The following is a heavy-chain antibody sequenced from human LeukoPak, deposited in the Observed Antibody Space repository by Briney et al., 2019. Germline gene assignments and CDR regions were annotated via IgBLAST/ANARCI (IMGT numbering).Heavy chain of an antibody. J-gene: IGHJ4*02. CDR3: ARDRLTSGSYFFDY. CDR1: GFTFGAYW. Sequence: GGSLRLSCAASGFTFGAYWMTWVRQAPGKGLEWVANIKQDGNEKYYVDFVKGRFAISRDNAKNSLYLDMNSLRAEDTAVYYCARDRLTSGSYFFDYWGQGTLVTVSS. CDR2: IKQDGNEK. V-gene: IGHV3-7*01. D-gene: IGHD1-26*01.